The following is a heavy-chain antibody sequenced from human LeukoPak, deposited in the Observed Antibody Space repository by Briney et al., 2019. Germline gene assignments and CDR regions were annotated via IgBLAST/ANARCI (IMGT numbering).Heavy chain of an antibody. CDR2: ISSASSYI. CDR1: GFTFSSYG. J-gene: IGHJ3*02. CDR3: AREGLVLDAFDI. V-gene: IGHV3-21*01. Sequence: GGSLRLSCAASGFTFSSYGMHWVRQAPGKGLEWVSYISSASSYIYYADSVKGRFTISRDNAKNSLFLQMNSLRGEDTAVYYCAREGLVLDAFDIWGQGTLVTVSS.